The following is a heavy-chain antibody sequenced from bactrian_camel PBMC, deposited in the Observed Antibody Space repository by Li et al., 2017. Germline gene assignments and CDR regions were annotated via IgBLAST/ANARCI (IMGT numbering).Heavy chain of an antibody. D-gene: IGHD1*01. CDR1: IPGYGSSC. Sequence: HVQLVESGGGSVQAGGSLTLSCKASIPGYGSSCIGWYRQAPGKGREGVAVIYVGGGDPYYADSVKGRFTIAQDTANTTVDLRMNNLKPEDTAVYYCAATGQMLSVAGCRTQGTQVTVS. V-gene: IGHV3S54*01. J-gene: IGHJ4*01. CDR2: IYVGGGDP.